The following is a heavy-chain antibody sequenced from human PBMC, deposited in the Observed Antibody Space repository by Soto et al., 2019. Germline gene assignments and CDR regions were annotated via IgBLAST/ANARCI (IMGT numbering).Heavy chain of an antibody. Sequence: LSLTCAVYGYSIRSSDWWGWIRQPPGKGLEWIGYITHGGSTNYNPSLKRRVTMSVDPSKNQFSLNLTSVTAVDTAVYYCARMAVTTFYYYAMDVWGQGTTVTVSS. D-gene: IGHD6-19*01. CDR2: ITHGGST. CDR1: GYSIRSSDW. V-gene: IGHV4-28*01. J-gene: IGHJ6*02. CDR3: ARMAVTTFYYYAMDV.